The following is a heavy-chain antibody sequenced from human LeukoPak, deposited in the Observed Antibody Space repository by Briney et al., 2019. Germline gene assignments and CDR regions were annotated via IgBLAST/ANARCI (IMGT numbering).Heavy chain of an antibody. V-gene: IGHV3-72*01. J-gene: IGHJ4*02. CDR1: GFTFSDHY. Sequence: PGVSLRLSCAASGFTFSDHYIDWVRQAPGKGLEWVGRARNRGNGYTTQYAASVKGRFTFSRDDSENTVYLQMNSLKTEDTAVYFCARIMRVDYGTYYFDYWGQGTLVTVSS. D-gene: IGHD4/OR15-4a*01. CDR2: ARNRGNGYTT. CDR3: ARIMRVDYGTYYFDY.